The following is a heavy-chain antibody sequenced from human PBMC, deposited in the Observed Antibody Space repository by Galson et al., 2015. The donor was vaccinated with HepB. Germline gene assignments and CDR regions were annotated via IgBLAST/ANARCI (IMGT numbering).Heavy chain of an antibody. D-gene: IGHD4-17*01. CDR2: ISYDGSNK. Sequence: SLRLSCAASGFTFSNYGMNWVRQAPGKGLEWVAVISYDGSNKYHADSVKGRFTISRDKSKNTMYLQMNSLRTEDTAVYYCAKGFFASLTTSLFDYWGQGTLVTVSS. CDR3: AKGFFASLTTSLFDY. J-gene: IGHJ4*02. V-gene: IGHV3-30*18. CDR1: GFTFSNYG.